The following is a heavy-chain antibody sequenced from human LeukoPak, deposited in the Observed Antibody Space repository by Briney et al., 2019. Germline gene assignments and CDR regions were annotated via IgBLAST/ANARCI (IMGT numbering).Heavy chain of an antibody. CDR3: ARGGGYCSGGSCYDY. D-gene: IGHD2-15*01. CDR1: GGSFSGYY. V-gene: IGHV4-34*01. Sequence: SETLSLTCAVYGGSFSGYYWSWIRQPPGKGLEWIGEINHSGSTNYNPSPKSRVTMSVDTSKNQFSLKLSSVTAADTAVYYCARGGGYCSGGSCYDYWGQGTLVTVSS. CDR2: INHSGST. J-gene: IGHJ4*02.